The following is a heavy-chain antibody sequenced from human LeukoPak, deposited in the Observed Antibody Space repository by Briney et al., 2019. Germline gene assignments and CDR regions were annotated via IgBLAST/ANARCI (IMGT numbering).Heavy chain of an antibody. J-gene: IGHJ2*01. CDR1: GGSISSYY. CDR2: IYTSGST. Sequence: PSETLSLTCTVSGGSISSYYWSWIRQPAGKGLQWIGRIYTSGSTNYNPSLKSRVTMSVDPSKNQFSLKLTSVTAADTAVYYCARAYYDTSGYPGWYFDLWGRGTLVTVSS. CDR3: ARAYYDTSGYPGWYFDL. V-gene: IGHV4-4*07. D-gene: IGHD3-22*01.